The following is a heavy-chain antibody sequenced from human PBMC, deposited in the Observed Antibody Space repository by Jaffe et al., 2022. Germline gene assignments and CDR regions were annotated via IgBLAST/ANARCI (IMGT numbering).Heavy chain of an antibody. J-gene: IGHJ4*02. V-gene: IGHV1-46*01. CDR1: GYTFTSYY. D-gene: IGHD3-10*01. Sequence: QVQLVQSGAEVKKPGASVKVSCKASGYTFTSYYMHWVRQAPGQGLEWMGIINPSGGSTSYAQNFQGRVTMTRDTSTSTVYMELSGLRSEDTAVYYCASRGSGGDFNYWGQGTLVTVSS. CDR2: INPSGGST. CDR3: ASRGSGGDFNY.